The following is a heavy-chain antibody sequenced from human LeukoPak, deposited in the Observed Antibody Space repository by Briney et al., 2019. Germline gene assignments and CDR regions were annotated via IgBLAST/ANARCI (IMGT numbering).Heavy chain of an antibody. Sequence: GGSLRLSCAASGFTFNDYGMSWVRQAPGKGLEWVADIKQDGSEKYYVDSVKGRFTIPRQNAKNSLFLQMNSLRAEDTAVYYCARHRSGGSQDDAFDIWGQGTLVTVSS. V-gene: IGHV3-7*01. CDR3: ARHRSGGSQDDAFDI. D-gene: IGHD2-15*01. CDR2: IKQDGSEK. J-gene: IGHJ3*02. CDR1: GFTFNDYG.